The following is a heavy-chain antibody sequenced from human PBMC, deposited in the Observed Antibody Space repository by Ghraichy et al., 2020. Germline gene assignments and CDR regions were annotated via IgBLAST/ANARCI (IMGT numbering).Heavy chain of an antibody. Sequence: GESLNISCAASGFTFSSYAMSWVRQAPGKGLEWVSAISGSGGSTYYADSVKGRFTISRDNSKNTLYLQMNSLRAEDTAVYYCAKASVSRYYGSGSSYYFDYWGQGTLVTVSS. V-gene: IGHV3-23*01. J-gene: IGHJ4*02. CDR3: AKASVSRYYGSGSSYYFDY. CDR1: GFTFSSYA. CDR2: ISGSGGST. D-gene: IGHD3-10*01.